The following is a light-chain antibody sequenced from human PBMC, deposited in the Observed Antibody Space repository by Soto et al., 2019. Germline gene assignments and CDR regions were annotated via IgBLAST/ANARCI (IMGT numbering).Light chain of an antibody. CDR2: GES. V-gene: IGKV3-15*01. Sequence: EIVMPQSPATLSVSPGERATLSCRASQSVSSNLAWYQQKPGQAPRLLIYGESTRATGIPARFSGSGSGTEFTLTISSLQSEDFAVYYCQQYNNWAVTFGQGTKVDIK. CDR1: QSVSSN. CDR3: QQYNNWAVT. J-gene: IGKJ1*01.